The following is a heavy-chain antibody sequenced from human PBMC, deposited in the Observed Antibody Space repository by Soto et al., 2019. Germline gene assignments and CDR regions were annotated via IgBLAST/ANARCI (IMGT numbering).Heavy chain of an antibody. CDR3: ASHLGPTNWGGGYFDY. J-gene: IGHJ4*02. D-gene: IGHD7-27*01. Sequence: QLQLQESGPGLVKPSETLSLTCFVSGGSISSNNYYWGWIRQPPGKGLEWIGSMSYSRSTYYNPSLKSRVTLSVDTSKNPFSLKLTSGTAADTAVYYCASHLGPTNWGGGYFDYWGQGPLVTVSS. CDR2: MSYSRST. CDR1: GGSISSNNYY. V-gene: IGHV4-39*01.